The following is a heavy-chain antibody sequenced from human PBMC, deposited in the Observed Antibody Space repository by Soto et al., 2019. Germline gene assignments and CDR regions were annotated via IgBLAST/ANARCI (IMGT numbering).Heavy chain of an antibody. CDR2: FDPEDGET. J-gene: IGHJ5*02. CDR1: GYTLTELS. D-gene: IGHD3-10*01. V-gene: IGHV1-24*01. CDR3: ATVYGSGSYYNPLEVLAWFDP. Sequence: ASVKVSCKVSGYTLTELSMHWVRQAPGKGLEWMGGFDPEDGETIYAQKFQGRVTMTEDTSTDTAYMELSSLGSEDTAVYYCATVYGSGSYYNPLEVLAWFDPWGQGTMVTVSS.